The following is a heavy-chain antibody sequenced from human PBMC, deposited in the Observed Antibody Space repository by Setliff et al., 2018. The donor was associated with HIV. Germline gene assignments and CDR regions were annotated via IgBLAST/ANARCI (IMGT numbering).Heavy chain of an antibody. V-gene: IGHV4-38-2*02. D-gene: IGHD5-12*01. Sequence: SETLSLTCAASGYSISNGYYWAWIRQPPGKGLEWIGYIYYSGRTNYNPSLKSRVTISVDTARNPFSLKLRSVTAADMAVYYCVREYSGVYPDFSFYIDVWGKGTTVTVSS. CDR3: VREYSGVYPDFSFYIDV. CDR1: GYSISNGYY. J-gene: IGHJ6*03. CDR2: IYYSGRT.